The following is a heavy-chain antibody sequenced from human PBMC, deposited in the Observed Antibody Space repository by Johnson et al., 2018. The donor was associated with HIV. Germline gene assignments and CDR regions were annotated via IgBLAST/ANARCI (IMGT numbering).Heavy chain of an antibody. CDR3: AKDPNSSSWLRDAFDV. V-gene: IGHV3-30*02. Sequence: HVQLVESGGGVVQPGGSLRLSCAASGLTFSSYGMHWVRQAPGKGLEWVAFIRYDGSNKYYADSVKGRFTISRATSKSTVYLQLSSLRVEDTAVYYCAKDPNSSSWLRDAFDVWGHGTMVTVSS. CDR2: IRYDGSNK. D-gene: IGHD6-13*01. J-gene: IGHJ3*01. CDR1: GLTFSSYG.